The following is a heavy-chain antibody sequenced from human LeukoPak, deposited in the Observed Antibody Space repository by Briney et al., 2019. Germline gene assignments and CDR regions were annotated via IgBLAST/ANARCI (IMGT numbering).Heavy chain of an antibody. CDR1: GGTLSSFA. CDR3: AASPSIAVAGNVFDY. CDR2: IIPIFGTA. V-gene: IGHV1-69*05. J-gene: IGHJ4*02. Sequence: GASVKVSCKASGGTLSSFAISWVRQAPGQGLEWMGRIIPIFGTANYAQKFQGRVTITTDESTSTAYMELSSLRSEDTAVYYCAASPSIAVAGNVFDYWGQGTLVTVSS. D-gene: IGHD6-19*01.